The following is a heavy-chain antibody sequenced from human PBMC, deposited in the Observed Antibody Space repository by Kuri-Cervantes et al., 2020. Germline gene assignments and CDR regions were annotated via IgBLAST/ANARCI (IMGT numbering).Heavy chain of an antibody. CDR2: ISWNSGSI. Sequence: GGSLRLSCAASGFTFSSYWMSWVRQAPGKGLEWVSGISWNSGSIGYADSVKGRFTISRDNAKNSLYLQMNSLRAEDTALYYCAKDISVYSSSSMDVWGQGTTVTVSS. D-gene: IGHD6-6*01. V-gene: IGHV3-9*01. J-gene: IGHJ6*02. CDR1: GFTFSSYW. CDR3: AKDISVYSSSSMDV.